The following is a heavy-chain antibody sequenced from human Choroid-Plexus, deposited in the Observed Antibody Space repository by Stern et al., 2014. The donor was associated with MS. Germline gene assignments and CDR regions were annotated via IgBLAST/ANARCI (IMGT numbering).Heavy chain of an antibody. V-gene: IGHV3-30*18. J-gene: IGHJ5*02. CDR3: AKDRQYLTYFFDH. D-gene: IGHD2/OR15-2a*01. CDR1: GFTFGSCA. CDR2: VSYDGRNK. Sequence: QVQLVQSGGGVVQPGRPLRLSCVASGFTFGSCAMHWVRQAPGKGLAWVAGVSYDGRNKYYADSGKGRFTISRDNSQNTLYMQMSSLRPEDTAVYYCAKDRQYLTYFFDHWGQGSLVTVSS.